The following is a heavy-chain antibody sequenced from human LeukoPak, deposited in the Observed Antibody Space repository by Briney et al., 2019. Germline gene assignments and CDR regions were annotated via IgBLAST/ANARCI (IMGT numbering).Heavy chain of an antibody. Sequence: PGGSLRLSCAASGFTFSSYAMHWVRQAPGKGLEWVAAISYDGSNKYYGDSVKGRFTISRDNSKNTLDMQMNSLRADDTAVYFCGRTYDILTFLHYWGQGTLVTVSS. D-gene: IGHD3-9*01. CDR1: GFTFSSYA. CDR2: ISYDGSNK. CDR3: GRTYDILTFLHY. V-gene: IGHV3-30-3*01. J-gene: IGHJ4*02.